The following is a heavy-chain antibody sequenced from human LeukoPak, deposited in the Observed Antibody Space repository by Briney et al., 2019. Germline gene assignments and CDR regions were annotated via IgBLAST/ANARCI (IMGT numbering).Heavy chain of an antibody. V-gene: IGHV3-9*01. D-gene: IGHD1-20*01. CDR2: ISWNSGSI. Sequence: GGSLRLSCAASGFTFDDYAMHWVRQAPGKGLEWVSGISWNSGSIGYADSVKGRFTISRDNVKNTLYLQMNSLRAEDTAVYYCAMFSYVSGTTISWGQGTLVTVSS. CDR3: AMFSYVSGTTIS. CDR1: GFTFDDYA. J-gene: IGHJ4*02.